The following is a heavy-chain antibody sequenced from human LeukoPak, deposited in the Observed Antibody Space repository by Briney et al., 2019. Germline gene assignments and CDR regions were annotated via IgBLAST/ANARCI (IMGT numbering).Heavy chain of an antibody. CDR3: TTRYNALRDY. CDR2: VKSKTDGGTT. Sequence: GGSLRLSCATSGFTFSNAWLSWVRQAPGKGLEWVGRVKSKTDGGTTDYVAPVKGRFIISRDDSKNTLYLQMNSLKTEDTAVYYCTTRYNALRDYWGQGTLVTVSS. CDR1: GFTFSNAW. V-gene: IGHV3-15*01. J-gene: IGHJ4*02. D-gene: IGHD5-18*01.